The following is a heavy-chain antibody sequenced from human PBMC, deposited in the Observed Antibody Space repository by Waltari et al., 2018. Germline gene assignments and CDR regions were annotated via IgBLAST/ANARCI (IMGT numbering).Heavy chain of an antibody. CDR3: IRENIAAAGLES. CDR1: GFIFSTYW. D-gene: IGHD6-13*01. V-gene: IGHV3-74*01. Sequence: EVQLVESGGGLVKPGWSLRLSWVASGFIFSTYWMDGVRQAPGKGLVWVSRINYDGSSTTYADSVKGRFTISRDNAKNTLYLHMSSLRAEDTAVYYCIRENIAAAGLESWGQGTLVTVSS. J-gene: IGHJ4*02. CDR2: INYDGSST.